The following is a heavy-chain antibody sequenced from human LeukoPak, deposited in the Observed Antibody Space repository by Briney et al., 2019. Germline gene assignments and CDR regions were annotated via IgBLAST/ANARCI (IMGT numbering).Heavy chain of an antibody. CDR2: IYWDDDK. J-gene: IGHJ5*02. CDR3: AHSGRITIFGVVISQNWFDP. D-gene: IGHD3-3*01. Sequence: TLSLTCTVSGGSISSYYWSWIRQPPGKALEWLTLIYWDDDKRYSPSLKSRLTITKDTSKNQVVLTMTNMDPVDTATYYCAHSGRITIFGVVISQNWFDPWGQGTLVTVSS. CDR1: GGSISSYYW. V-gene: IGHV2-5*08.